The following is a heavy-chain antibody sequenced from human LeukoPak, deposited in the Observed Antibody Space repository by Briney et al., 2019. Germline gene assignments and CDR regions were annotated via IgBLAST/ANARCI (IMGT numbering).Heavy chain of an antibody. D-gene: IGHD1-1*01. Sequence: SQTLSLTCTVSGGSISSGSYYWSWIRQPPGKGLEWIGSIYHSGSTYYNPSLKSRVTISVDTSKNQFSLKLSSVTAADTAVYYCARVNEGYFQSYYMDVWGKGTTVTVSS. CDR3: ARVNEGYFQSYYMDV. CDR1: GGSISSGSYY. V-gene: IGHV4-39*07. CDR2: IYHSGST. J-gene: IGHJ6*03.